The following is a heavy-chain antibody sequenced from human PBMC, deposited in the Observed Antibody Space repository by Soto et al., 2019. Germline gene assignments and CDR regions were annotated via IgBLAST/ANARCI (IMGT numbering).Heavy chain of an antibody. Sequence: SETLSLTCAVSGYSISSGYYWGWLRQPPGKGLEWIGSIYHGESTYYNPSLNSRVTLSIDMTNNHASLILNSVTAADTAVYYCARVGPWVPYYYDSSPYTFENWFDPWGQGTLVTVSS. CDR1: GYSISSGYY. V-gene: IGHV4-38-2*01. D-gene: IGHD3-22*01. CDR2: IYHGEST. J-gene: IGHJ5*02. CDR3: ARVGPWVPYYYDSSPYTFENWFDP.